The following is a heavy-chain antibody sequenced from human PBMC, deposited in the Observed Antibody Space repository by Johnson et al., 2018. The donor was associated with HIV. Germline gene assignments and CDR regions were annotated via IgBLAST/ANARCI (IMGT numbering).Heavy chain of an antibody. CDR1: GFTFSSYG. CDR3: AREDQNCNYDHAFDI. J-gene: IGHJ3*02. V-gene: IGHV3-30*19. Sequence: QMLLVESGGGVVQPGGSLRLSCAASGFTFSSYGMHWVRQAPGKGLEGVAVISYDGSNKYYADSVQVVFTISRDNSKNTLYLQMNSLRAEDTAVYYCAREDQNCNYDHAFDIWGQGTMVTVSS. CDR2: ISYDGSNK. D-gene: IGHD1-7*01.